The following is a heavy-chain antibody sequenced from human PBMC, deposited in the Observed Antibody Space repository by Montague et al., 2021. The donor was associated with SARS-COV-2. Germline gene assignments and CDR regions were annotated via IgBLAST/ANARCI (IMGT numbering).Heavy chain of an antibody. CDR1: GGSIRTSSYY. J-gene: IGHJ3*02. CDR2: IYYSGST. V-gene: IGHV4-39*01. CDR3: AMRGCALDAFDI. Sequence: SETLSLTCTVSGGSIRTSSYYWGWIRQPPGKGLDWIGSIYYSGSTYYNPSLKSRVTTSVDTSKNQFSLKPSFVSAADTAVYYCAMRGCALDAFDIWGQGTMVTVSS. D-gene: IGHD6-19*01.